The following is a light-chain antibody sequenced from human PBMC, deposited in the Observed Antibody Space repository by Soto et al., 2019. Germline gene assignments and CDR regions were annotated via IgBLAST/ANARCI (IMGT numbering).Light chain of an antibody. V-gene: IGKV1-39*01. CDR1: QSISNY. J-gene: IGKJ2*01. CDR3: QQRYRTPRT. CDR2: AAS. Sequence: DIQMTQSPSSLSASVGDRVTIICRASQSISNYLNWYQQKPGKAPKLLIYAASTLQSGIPLRFSGSGSGTDFTLTISSLQPDDFATYYCQQRYRTPRTFGQGTKLEIK.